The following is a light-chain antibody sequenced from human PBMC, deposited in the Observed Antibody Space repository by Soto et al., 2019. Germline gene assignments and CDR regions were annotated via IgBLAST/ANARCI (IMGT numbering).Light chain of an antibody. CDR3: QQYNSHSWT. CDR1: QTINTW. J-gene: IGKJ1*01. V-gene: IGKV1-5*03. Sequence: DIQMTQSPSTPSASVGDRVTITCRASQTINTWLAWYQQKPGKAPNLLIYKASSLEGGVPSRFSGSGSGTEFTLTITSLQPDDFATYYCQQYNSHSWTFGQGTKVDIK. CDR2: KAS.